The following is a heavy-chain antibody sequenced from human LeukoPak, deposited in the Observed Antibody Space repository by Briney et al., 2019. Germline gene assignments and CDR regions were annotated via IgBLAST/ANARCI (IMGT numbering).Heavy chain of an antibody. CDR3: ARVLGGNFDS. CDR1: GFTFSSYS. J-gene: IGHJ4*02. V-gene: IGHV3-48*01. CDR2: ISSSTSTI. Sequence: GGSLRLSCAASGFTFSSYSMNWVRQAPGKGLEWVSYISSSTSTIYYADSVKGRFTISRDNAKNSLYLQMNNLRAEDTAVYYCARVLGGNFDSWGQGILVTVSS. D-gene: IGHD1-26*01.